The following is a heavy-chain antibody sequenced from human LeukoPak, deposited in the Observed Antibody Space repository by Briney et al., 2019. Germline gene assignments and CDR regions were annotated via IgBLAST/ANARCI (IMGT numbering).Heavy chain of an antibody. CDR1: GFTFDNYG. V-gene: IGHV3-20*04. D-gene: IGHD3-10*01. Sequence: GESLRLSCAAPGFTFDNYGMTWVRHVRGKGVEWVSGINWNGGSTVYADCVKGRLTVSRDNANNFLYLQLNSLRAEDTALYYCAIIVSGDYFYFWVQGSLVTVSS. CDR2: INWNGGST. CDR3: AIIVSGDYFYF. J-gene: IGHJ4*02.